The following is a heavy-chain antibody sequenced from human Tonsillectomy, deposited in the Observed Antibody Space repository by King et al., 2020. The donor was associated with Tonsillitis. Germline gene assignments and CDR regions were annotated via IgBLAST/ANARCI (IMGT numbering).Heavy chain of an antibody. D-gene: IGHD6-6*01. J-gene: IGHJ6*02. V-gene: IGHV3-30*18. CDR1: GFTFSSYG. CDR3: AKELGSSSSGFFGDYYYGMDV. CDR2: ISYDGSNK. Sequence: QLVQSGGGVVQPGRSLRLSCAASGFTFSSYGMHWVRQAPGKGLEWVAVISYDGSNKYYAGSVKGRFTISRDNSKKTLYLQMNSLRAEDTAVYYCAKELGSSSSGFFGDYYYGMDVWGQGTTVTVSS.